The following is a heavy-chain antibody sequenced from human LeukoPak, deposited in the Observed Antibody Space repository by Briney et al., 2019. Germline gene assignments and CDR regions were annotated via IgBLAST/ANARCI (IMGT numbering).Heavy chain of an antibody. Sequence: SETLSLTCTVSGGSINSYYWSWIRQPPGKGLEWIGYIYYSGSTNYNPSLKSRVTISVDTSKSQFSLKLNSMTAADTAMYYCARGRDPYWGQGTLVTVSS. J-gene: IGHJ4*02. CDR3: ARGRDPY. V-gene: IGHV4-59*12. CDR2: IYYSGST. CDR1: GGSINSYY. D-gene: IGHD5-24*01.